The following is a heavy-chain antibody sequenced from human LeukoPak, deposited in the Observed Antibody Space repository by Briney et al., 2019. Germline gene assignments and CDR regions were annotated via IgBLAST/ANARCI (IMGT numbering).Heavy chain of an antibody. CDR3: VSGTGSYYHQGY. Sequence: SVKVSCKASGGTINNYAFTWVRQAPGQGLEWMGRIIPALDITNYAQKFQGRVTITADTSTSTGYMDLTSLRSDDTAVYYCVSGTGSYYHQGYWGQGTLVTVSS. V-gene: IGHV1-69*04. CDR1: GGTINNYA. D-gene: IGHD1-26*01. J-gene: IGHJ4*02. CDR2: IIPALDIT.